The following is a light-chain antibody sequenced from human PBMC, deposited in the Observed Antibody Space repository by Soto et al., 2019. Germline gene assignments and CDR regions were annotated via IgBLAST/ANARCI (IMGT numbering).Light chain of an antibody. CDR2: GTA. J-gene: IGKJ4*02. CDR3: RQYGSAQWFA. CDR1: QSVTSGY. Sequence: DIVLTQSPGTLSLSPGDRATLSCRSSQSVTSGYLAWYQQKPRQAPRHLIYGTASTATGIPDRFSGSGSGTDFTLTISRLEPEDFAAYYCRQYGSAQWFAFGGGTKVDI. V-gene: IGKV3-20*01.